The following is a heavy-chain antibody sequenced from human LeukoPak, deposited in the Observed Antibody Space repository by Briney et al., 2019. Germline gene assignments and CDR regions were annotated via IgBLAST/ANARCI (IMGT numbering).Heavy chain of an antibody. Sequence: GESLKISCKGSGYSFTSYWIGWVRQMPGKGLEWMGITYPGDSDTRYSPSFQGQVAISADKSISTAYLQWSSLKASDTAMYYCASPSGYDSNYYYGMDVWGQGTTVTVSS. V-gene: IGHV5-51*01. CDR1: GYSFTSYW. CDR3: ASPSGYDSNYYYGMDV. CDR2: TYPGDSDT. D-gene: IGHD5-12*01. J-gene: IGHJ6*02.